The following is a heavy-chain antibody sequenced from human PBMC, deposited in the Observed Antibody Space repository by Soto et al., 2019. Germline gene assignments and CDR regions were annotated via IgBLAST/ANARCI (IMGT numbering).Heavy chain of an antibody. D-gene: IGHD1-1*01. V-gene: IGHV1-69*06. J-gene: IGHJ6*01. CDR2: MIDMFGTA. CDR1: GGTFISYP. CDR3: ARGEQERLWPYSFGMDV. Sequence: AVKVSCKASGGTFISYPISWVRPAPGQGLEGMGGMIDMFGTANYAQRFQGSVTITADKSTSTAYMEMSSLRSEDTGVYFCARGEQERLWPYSFGMDVWGQGTMVTVSS.